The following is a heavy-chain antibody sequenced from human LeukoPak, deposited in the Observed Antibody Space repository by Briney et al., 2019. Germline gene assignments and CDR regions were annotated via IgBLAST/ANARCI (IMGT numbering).Heavy chain of an antibody. CDR2: ISWNRGSI. J-gene: IGHJ4*02. CDR1: GFSFDEYA. Sequence: TGGSLRLSCAASGFSFDEYAMHWVRQAPGKGLEWVSGISWNRGSIGYADSVKGRFTITRDNAKKSLYLEMNSLRVEDTALYYCARVFSGSYYNSFDFWGQGTLVTVSS. D-gene: IGHD3-10*01. CDR3: ARVFSGSYYNSFDF. V-gene: IGHV3-9*01.